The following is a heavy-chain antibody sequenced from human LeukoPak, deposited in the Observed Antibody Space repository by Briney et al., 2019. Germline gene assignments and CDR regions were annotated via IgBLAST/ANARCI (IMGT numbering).Heavy chain of an antibody. V-gene: IGHV4-4*07. D-gene: IGHD2-21*01. Sequence: SETLSLTCTLSGGSISSYYWSWIRQPAGKGLEWIGRIYTSGSTNYNPSLKSRVTMSVDTSKNQFSLKLSSVTAADTAVYYCARDGGDWQYYYYMDVWGKGTTVTVSS. J-gene: IGHJ6*03. CDR2: IYTSGST. CDR3: ARDGGDWQYYYYMDV. CDR1: GGSISSYY.